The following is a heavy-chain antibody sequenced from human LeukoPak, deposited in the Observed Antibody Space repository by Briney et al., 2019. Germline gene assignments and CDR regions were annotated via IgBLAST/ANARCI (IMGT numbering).Heavy chain of an antibody. Sequence: GGSLRLSCAASGFTFSSYSMNWVRQAPGKGLEWVSSISSSGSYIYYADSVKGRFTISRDNAKNSLYLQLNSLRAEDTAVYYCARATYYYDSSGYYLNDAFDIWGQGTMATVSS. V-gene: IGHV3-21*01. D-gene: IGHD3-22*01. CDR1: GFTFSSYS. J-gene: IGHJ3*02. CDR2: ISSSGSYI. CDR3: ARATYYYDSSGYYLNDAFDI.